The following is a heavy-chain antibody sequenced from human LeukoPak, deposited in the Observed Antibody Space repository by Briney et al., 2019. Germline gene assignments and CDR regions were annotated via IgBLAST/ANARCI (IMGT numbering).Heavy chain of an antibody. V-gene: IGHV3-72*01. CDR3: ATAGRDGFGI. J-gene: IGHJ3*02. Sequence: GGPLRLSCAASGFTFSDHYMDWVRQAPGTGLEWVGRIRNKANRYTTNYAASVKGRFTISRGDSNNSMYLQMNSLKPEDTALYYCATAGRDGFGIWGQGTMVTVSS. CDR2: IRNKANRYTT. CDR1: GFTFSDHY.